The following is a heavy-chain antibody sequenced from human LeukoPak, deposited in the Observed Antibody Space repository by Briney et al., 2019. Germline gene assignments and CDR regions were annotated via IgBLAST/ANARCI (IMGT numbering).Heavy chain of an antibody. CDR3: AKGIAAAGGGDY. D-gene: IGHD6-13*01. J-gene: IGHJ4*02. CDR2: ISGSGGST. CDR1: GFTFSSYA. V-gene: IGHV3-23*01. Sequence: GGSLRLSCAASGFTFSSYAMSWVRQAPGKGLEWVSAISGSGGSTYYANSVKGRFTISRDNSKNTLYLQMNSLRAEDTAVYYCAKGIAAAGGGDYWGQGTLVTVSS.